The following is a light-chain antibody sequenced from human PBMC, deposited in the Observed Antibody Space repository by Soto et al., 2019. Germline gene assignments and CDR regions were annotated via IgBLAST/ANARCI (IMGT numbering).Light chain of an antibody. V-gene: IGKV3-15*01. CDR3: QQYNNWPQT. Sequence: EIVMTQSPATLSVSPGDRATLSCRASQSVSSNLAWYQQKPAQAPRLLIYGASTRATGIPARFSGSGSGTEFTLTISSLQSEDFAVYYCQQYNNWPQTFGQGTKVEIK. CDR1: QSVSSN. J-gene: IGKJ1*01. CDR2: GAS.